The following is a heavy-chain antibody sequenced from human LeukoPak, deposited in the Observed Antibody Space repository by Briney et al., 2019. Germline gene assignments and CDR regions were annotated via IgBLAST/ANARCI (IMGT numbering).Heavy chain of an antibody. V-gene: IGHV4-34*01. CDR2: INHSGST. J-gene: IGHJ4*02. CDR3: ARGPAYGPFDY. CDR1: GGSFSGYY. Sequence: SETLSLTCAVYGGSFSGYYWSWLRQPPGKGLEWIGEINHSGSTNYNPSLKSRVTISVDTSKNQFSLKLSSVTAADTAVYYCARGPAYGPFDYWGQGTLVTVSS. D-gene: IGHD2-8*01.